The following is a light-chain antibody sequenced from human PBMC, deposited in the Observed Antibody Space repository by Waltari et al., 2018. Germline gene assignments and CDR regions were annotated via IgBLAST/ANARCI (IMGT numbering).Light chain of an antibody. CDR3: MQGTHWPYT. CDR1: QAISNY. CDR2: AAS. V-gene: IGKV1-16*02. Sequence: DIQMTQSPSSLSASVGDRVTITGRASQAISNYLAWFQQKPGKAPKSLIYAASSLQSGVPSNFSGSGSGTEFTLKISRVEAEDVGVYYCMQGTHWPYTFGQGTKLEIK. J-gene: IGKJ2*01.